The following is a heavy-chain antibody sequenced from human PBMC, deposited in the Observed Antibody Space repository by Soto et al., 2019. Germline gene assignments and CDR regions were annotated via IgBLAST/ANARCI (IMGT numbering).Heavy chain of an antibody. Sequence: QPGGSLRLSCAASGFTFSGSAMHWVRQASGKGLEWVGRIRSKANSYATAYAASVKGRFTISRDDSKNTAYLQMNSLKTEDTAVYYCTRRAAAAAVVPYGMDVWGQGTTVTVSS. CDR3: TRRAAAAAVVPYGMDV. D-gene: IGHD6-13*01. CDR1: GFTFSGSA. J-gene: IGHJ6*02. CDR2: IRSKANSYAT. V-gene: IGHV3-73*01.